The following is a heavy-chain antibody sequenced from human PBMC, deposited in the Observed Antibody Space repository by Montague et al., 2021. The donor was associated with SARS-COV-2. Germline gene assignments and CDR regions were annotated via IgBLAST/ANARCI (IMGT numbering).Heavy chain of an antibody. J-gene: IGHJ6*02. D-gene: IGHD5-18*01. CDR1: GFTFSSYW. CDR3: AKDASPFEPAMVTDYYYYGMDV. V-gene: IGHV3-7*03. Sequence: SLRLSCAASGFTFSSYWMSWVRQAPGKGLEWVANIKQDGSEKYYVDSVKGRFTISRDNAKNSLYLQMNSLRAEDTAVYYCAKDASPFEPAMVTDYYYYGMDVWGQGTTVTVSS. CDR2: IKQDGSEK.